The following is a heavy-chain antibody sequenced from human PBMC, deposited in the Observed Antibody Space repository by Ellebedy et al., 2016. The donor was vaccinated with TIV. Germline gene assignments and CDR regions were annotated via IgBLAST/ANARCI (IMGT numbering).Heavy chain of an antibody. CDR1: GFTFSSYS. CDR2: ISGSSTTI. J-gene: IGHJ6*02. V-gene: IGHV3-48*04. D-gene: IGHD6-19*01. CDR3: AREQWLSGYYYGMDV. Sequence: GGSLRLSXAASGFTFSSYSMNWVRQAPGKGLEWVSYISGSSTTIYQADSVKGRLTISRDNAKNSLYLQMNSLRAEDTAVYYCAREQWLSGYYYGMDVWGQGATVTVSS.